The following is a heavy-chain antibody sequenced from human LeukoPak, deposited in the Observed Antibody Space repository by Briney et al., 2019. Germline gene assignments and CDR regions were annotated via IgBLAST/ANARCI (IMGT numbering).Heavy chain of an antibody. CDR1: GFPFNVQT. CDR3: VRGGATRGRFEN. V-gene: IGHV3-7*01. D-gene: IGHD1-26*01. Sequence: QPGGSLRLSCAASGFPFNVQTMSWVRQAQGKGLDWVASMKEDGREIYYVDSAKGRFTISRDNPKNSLYLQMNYLRVEDTAVYYCVRGGATRGRFENWGQGTLVTVSS. J-gene: IGHJ4*02. CDR2: MKEDGREI.